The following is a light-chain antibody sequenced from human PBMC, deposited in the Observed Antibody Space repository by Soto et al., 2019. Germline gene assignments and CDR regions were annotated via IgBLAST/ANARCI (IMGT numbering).Light chain of an antibody. J-gene: IGKJ1*01. CDR1: QSVSSY. CDR3: QQRSNWPWT. Sequence: EIVLTQSPVTLSLSTGERATLSCRASQSVSSYSAWYQQKPGQAPRLLIYDASNRATGIPARFSGSGSGTDFTLTISSLEAEDFAVYYCQQRSNWPWTFVLGTKVEIK. CDR2: DAS. V-gene: IGKV3-11*01.